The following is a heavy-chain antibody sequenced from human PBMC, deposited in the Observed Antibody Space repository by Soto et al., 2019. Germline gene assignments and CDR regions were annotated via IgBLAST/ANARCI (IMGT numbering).Heavy chain of an antibody. CDR1: GGSIRSGSHY. V-gene: IGHV4-31*03. Sequence: SETLSLTCTVSGGSIRSGSHYWSWIRQHPGKGLEWIGYIYYSGSTYYNPSLKSRITISISTSKNQFSLKLTSVTVADTAVYYCAREGGDGIDYWGQGTLVTVSS. CDR3: AREGGDGIDY. CDR2: IYYSGST. D-gene: IGHD3-16*01. J-gene: IGHJ4*02.